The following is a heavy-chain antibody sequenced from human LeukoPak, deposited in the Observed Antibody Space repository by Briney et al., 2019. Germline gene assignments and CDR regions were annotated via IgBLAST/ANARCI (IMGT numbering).Heavy chain of an antibody. J-gene: IGHJ5*02. D-gene: IGHD7-27*01. Sequence: SETLSLTCTVSGGSISSYYWSRIRQPPGKGLEWIGSISYSGTNYNNPSLKSRVSISIDTSKNQFSVKLTSVTAADTAMYYCASLGTLRSWGQGTLVTVSS. CDR2: ISYSGTN. V-gene: IGHV4-59*05. CDR1: GGSISSYY. CDR3: ASLGTLRS.